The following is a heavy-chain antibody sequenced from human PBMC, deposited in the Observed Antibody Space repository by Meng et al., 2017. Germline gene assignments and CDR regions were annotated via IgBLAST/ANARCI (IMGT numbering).Heavy chain of an antibody. Sequence: GESLKISCAASGFTFSSYAMSWVRQAPGKGLEWVSAISGSGGSTYYADSVKGRFTISRDNSKNTLYLQMNSLRAEDTAVYYCAKGVAAAQTPYWYFDLWGRGTRVTGAS. CDR1: GFTFSSYA. CDR2: ISGSGGST. D-gene: IGHD6-13*01. CDR3: AKGVAAAQTPYWYFDL. V-gene: IGHV3-23*01. J-gene: IGHJ2*01.